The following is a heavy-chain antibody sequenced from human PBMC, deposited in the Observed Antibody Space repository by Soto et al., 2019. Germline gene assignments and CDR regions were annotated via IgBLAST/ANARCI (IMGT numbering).Heavy chain of an antibody. V-gene: IGHV2-5*02. J-gene: IGHJ4*02. CDR2: IYWDDDK. CDR3: AHRVLRTVFGLVTTTAIYFDF. CDR1: GFSLTTSGVG. Sequence: QITLNESGPTLVKPRQTLTLTCTFSGFSLTTSGVGVGWIRQSPGKAPEWLALIYWDDDKRYIPSLKSRITITKDTSKNQVVLTMADLDPADTATYYCAHRVLRTVFGLVTTTAIYFDFWGQGTPVAVSS. D-gene: IGHD3-3*01.